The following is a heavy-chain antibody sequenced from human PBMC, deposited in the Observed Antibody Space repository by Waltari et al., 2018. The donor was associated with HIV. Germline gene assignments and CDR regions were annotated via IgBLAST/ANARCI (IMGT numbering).Heavy chain of an antibody. CDR3: ARGGSGWYGGVFDF. V-gene: IGHV3-74*01. J-gene: IGHJ4*02. CDR1: GFTLSNYW. CDR2: IKSDGSST. D-gene: IGHD6-19*01. Sequence: EVQLGASGGGLVQPGGSLRLSCEASGFTLSNYWMPWVRPAPGKGLVWVSRIKSDGSSTSYADSVKGRFTISRDNAKNTLYLQMNSLRAEDTAVYYCARGGSGWYGGVFDFWGQGTLVTVSS.